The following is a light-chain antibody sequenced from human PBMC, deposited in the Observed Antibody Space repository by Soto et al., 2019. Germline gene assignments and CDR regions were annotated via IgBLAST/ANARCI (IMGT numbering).Light chain of an antibody. J-gene: IGKJ1*01. CDR2: GAS. CDR1: QSVSSSY. Sequence: PGERVTLSCRASQSVSSSYLTWYQQKPGQAPRLLIYGASTRATSIPARFSGSGSGTDFTLTISRLEPEDFAVYYCQQYGSSPWTFGRGTKVDIK. V-gene: IGKV3-20*01. CDR3: QQYGSSPWT.